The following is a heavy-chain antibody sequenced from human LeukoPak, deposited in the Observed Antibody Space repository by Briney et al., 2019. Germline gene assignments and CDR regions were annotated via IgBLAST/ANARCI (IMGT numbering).Heavy chain of an antibody. V-gene: IGHV1-18*01. Sequence: ASVKVSCKASGYTFTSYGIGWVRQAPGQGLEWMGWISAYNGNTNYAQKLQGRVTMTTDTSTSTAYMELRSLRSDDTAVYYCARDTCSSTSCYTSWFDPWGQGTLVTVSS. CDR2: ISAYNGNT. CDR1: GYTFTSYG. D-gene: IGHD2-2*02. J-gene: IGHJ5*02. CDR3: ARDTCSSTSCYTSWFDP.